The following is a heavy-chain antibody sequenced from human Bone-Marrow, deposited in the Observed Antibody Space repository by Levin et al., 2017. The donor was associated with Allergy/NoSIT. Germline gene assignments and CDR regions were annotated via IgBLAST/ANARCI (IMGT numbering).Heavy chain of an antibody. Sequence: GGSLRLSCAASGFTFNTYALHWVRQAPGKGLEWVAFISNDGGNKYYAESVKGRFTISRDNSKNTLYLQMNSLRAEDTAVYYCARDQNYDILTGSYTSKWFDPWGQGTLVTVSS. CDR2: ISNDGGNK. CDR3: ARDQNYDILTGSYTSKWFDP. V-gene: IGHV3-30-3*01. J-gene: IGHJ5*02. D-gene: IGHD3-9*01. CDR1: GFTFNTYA.